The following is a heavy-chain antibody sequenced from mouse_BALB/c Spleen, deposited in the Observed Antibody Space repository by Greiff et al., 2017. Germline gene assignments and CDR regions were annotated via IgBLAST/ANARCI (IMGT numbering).Heavy chain of an antibody. V-gene: IGHV1-14*01. CDR3: ARCLLRGLFDY. D-gene: IGHD1-1*01. Sequence: VQLKQSGPELVKPGASVKMSCKASGYTFTSYVMHWVKQKPGQGLEWIGYINPYNDGTKYNEKFKGKATLTSDKSSSTAYMELSSLTSEDSAVYYCARCLLRGLFDYWGQGTTLTVSS. CDR2: INPYNDGT. CDR1: GYTFTSYV. J-gene: IGHJ2*01.